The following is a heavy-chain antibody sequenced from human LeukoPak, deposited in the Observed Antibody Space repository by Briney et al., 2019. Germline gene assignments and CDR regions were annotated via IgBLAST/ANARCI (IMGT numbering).Heavy chain of an antibody. J-gene: IGHJ4*02. D-gene: IGHD3-10*01. CDR2: IYHSGST. CDR3: AKLLRAGRLLTISLGS. Sequence: SGTLSLTCAVSGGSISSSNWWSWVRQPPGKGLEWIGEIYHSGSTYYNPSLKSRVTISVDTSKNQFSLKLSSVTAADTAVYYCAKLLRAGRLLTISLGSWGQGTLVTVSS. V-gene: IGHV4-4*02. CDR1: GGSISSSNW.